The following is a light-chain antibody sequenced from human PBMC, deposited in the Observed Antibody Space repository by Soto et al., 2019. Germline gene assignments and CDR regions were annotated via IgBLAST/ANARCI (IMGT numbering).Light chain of an antibody. V-gene: IGKV3-11*01. Sequence: EIVLTQSPATLSLSPGERATLSCRASQSISNYLAWYQHKPGQAPRLLIYDASSRATGIPARFGGSGSGTDFTLTISSLEPEDFAVYFCQLRSNWPPTWTVGQGTKVEVK. CDR2: DAS. J-gene: IGKJ1*01. CDR1: QSISNY. CDR3: QLRSNWPPTWT.